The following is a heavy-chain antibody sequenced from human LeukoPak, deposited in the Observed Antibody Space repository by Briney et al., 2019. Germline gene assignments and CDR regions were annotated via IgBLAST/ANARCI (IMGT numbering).Heavy chain of an antibody. V-gene: IGHV3-23*01. CDR1: GFTFSSYA. Sequence: GGSLRLSCAASGFTFSSYAMSWVRQAPGKGLEWVSAISGSGGSTYYADSVKGRFTISRDNSKNTLYLQMNSLRAEDTAVYYCAKDLFPRPNHDCSSTSCLLYYYYYMDVWGKGTTVTVSS. D-gene: IGHD2-2*01. CDR3: AKDLFPRPNHDCSSTSCLLYYYYYMDV. J-gene: IGHJ6*03. CDR2: ISGSGGST.